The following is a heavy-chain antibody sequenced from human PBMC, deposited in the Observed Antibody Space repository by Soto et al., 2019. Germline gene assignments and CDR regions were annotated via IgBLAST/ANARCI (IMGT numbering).Heavy chain of an antibody. V-gene: IGHV1-69*04. CDR3: ATDATARYVSAATGADY. Sequence: SVKVSCKASGGTFSSYTISWVRQAPGQGLEWMGRIIPILGIANYAQKFQGRVTITADKSTSTAYMELSSLRSEDTAVYYCATDATARYVSAATGADYWGQGTLVTVSS. CDR2: IIPILGIA. J-gene: IGHJ4*02. CDR1: GGTFSSYT. D-gene: IGHD2-15*01.